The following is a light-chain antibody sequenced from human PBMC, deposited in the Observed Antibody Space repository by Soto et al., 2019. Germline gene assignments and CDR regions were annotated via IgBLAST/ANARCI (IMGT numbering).Light chain of an antibody. CDR3: QHYRRNTWS. Sequence: AIRLPQSPSSLSASTGDRVTITCRASQGISSYLAWYQQKPGKAPKLLIYAASTLQSGVPSRFSGSGSGTDFTLTISCLQSEDFATYFCQHYRRNTWSFGPGTKVDIK. CDR1: QGISSY. CDR2: AAS. V-gene: IGKV1-8*01. J-gene: IGKJ1*01.